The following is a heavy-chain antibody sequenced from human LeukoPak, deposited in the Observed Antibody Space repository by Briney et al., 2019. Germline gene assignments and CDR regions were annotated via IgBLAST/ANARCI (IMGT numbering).Heavy chain of an antibody. Sequence: GGSLRLSCAASGFTFSDYFMSWIRQAPGKGLEWVSYISSSGSIIYYADSVKGRFTISRDNSKNSLYLQMNSLRAEDTAVYYCARKIASSWYSQDYYYMDVWGKGTTVTISS. CDR3: ARKIASSWYSQDYYYMDV. CDR1: GFTFSDYF. V-gene: IGHV3-11*01. J-gene: IGHJ6*03. CDR2: ISSSGSII. D-gene: IGHD6-13*01.